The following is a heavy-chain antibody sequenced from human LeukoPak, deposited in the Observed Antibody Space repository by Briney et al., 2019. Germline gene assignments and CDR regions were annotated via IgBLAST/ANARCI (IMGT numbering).Heavy chain of an antibody. CDR1: VGSFSGYS. V-gene: IGHV4-34*01. D-gene: IGHD5-24*01. J-gene: IGHJ4*02. CDR3: ASGHQRHGYTYFDY. Sequence: SETLSLTCAVYVGSFSGYSWSWIRQPPGKGLEWIGEINHSGSTNYNPSLKSRVTILVDTSKNQFSLKLSSVTAADTAMYYCASGHQRHGYTYFDYWGQGTLVTVSS. CDR2: INHSGST.